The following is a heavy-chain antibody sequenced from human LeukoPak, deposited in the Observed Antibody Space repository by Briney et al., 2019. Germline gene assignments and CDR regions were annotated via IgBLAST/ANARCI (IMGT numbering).Heavy chain of an antibody. J-gene: IGHJ4*02. Sequence: GGSLRLSCAVSGFPYSSYNTNEVRQAPGKGLEWVSSISSSSSYIYYADSVKGRFTISRDNAKNSLYLQMNSLRAEDTAVYYCARVWQQLVPRDYSGQRTLVTVSS. V-gene: IGHV3-21*01. CDR3: ARVWQQLVPRDY. D-gene: IGHD6-13*01. CDR1: GFPYSSYN. CDR2: ISSSSSYI.